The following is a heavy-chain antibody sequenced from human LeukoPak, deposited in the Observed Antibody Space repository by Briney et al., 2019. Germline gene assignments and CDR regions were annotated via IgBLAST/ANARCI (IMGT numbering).Heavy chain of an antibody. Sequence: ASVKVSCKASGYTFTDYYMHWVRQAPGQGLEWMGWINPNSGGTNYAQKFQGRVTMTRDTSISTAYMELSRLISDDTAFYYCVRKAASSSSPVGYFDYWGQGTLVTVSS. V-gene: IGHV1-2*02. CDR2: INPNSGGT. D-gene: IGHD6-6*01. CDR3: VRKAASSSSPVGYFDY. J-gene: IGHJ4*02. CDR1: GYTFTDYY.